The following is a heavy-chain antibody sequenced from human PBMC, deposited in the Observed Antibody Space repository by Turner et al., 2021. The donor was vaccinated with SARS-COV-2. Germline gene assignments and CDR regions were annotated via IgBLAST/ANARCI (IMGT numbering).Heavy chain of an antibody. CDR2: ISSRSSYI. V-gene: IGHV3-21*01. CDR3: ARDYYDFWSGYNSYYYGMDV. J-gene: IGHJ6*02. D-gene: IGHD3-3*01. CDR1: GFPFSSYS. Sequence: EVQLVESGGGLVKPGGSLRLSCAASGFPFSSYSMNWVRQAPGKGLEWISSISSRSSYIYDADSVKGRFTISRDNAKNSLYLQMNSLRAEDTAVYYCARDYYDFWSGYNSYYYGMDVWGQGTTVTVSS.